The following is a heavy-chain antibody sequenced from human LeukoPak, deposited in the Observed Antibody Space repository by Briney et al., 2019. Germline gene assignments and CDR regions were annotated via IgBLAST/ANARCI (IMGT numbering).Heavy chain of an antibody. CDR1: RGPIISGGYY. Sequence: SQTLSLTCTVSRGPIISGGYYWSWSRQHPEKGLECSGYIYYSGSTYYNPSLKSRVTISVDTSKNQFSLKLSSVTAADTAVYYCARGLWGTTTVTTSGFDYWGQGPLVTVSS. CDR3: ARGLWGTTTVTTSGFDY. D-gene: IGHD4-11*01. CDR2: IYYSGST. V-gene: IGHV4-31*03. J-gene: IGHJ4*02.